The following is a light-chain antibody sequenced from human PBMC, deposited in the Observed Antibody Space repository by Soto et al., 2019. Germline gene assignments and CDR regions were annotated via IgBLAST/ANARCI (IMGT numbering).Light chain of an antibody. Sequence: DIEMTQSPSTLSASVGVRVTITCRATQSLNIWLAWYQQKPGKAPKLLISKASSLESGVPSRFSGSGSGTEFSLTISSLQPDDFATYYCQQYKAYSYTFGQGTKLEMK. CDR2: KAS. J-gene: IGKJ2*01. CDR3: QQYKAYSYT. CDR1: QSLNIW. V-gene: IGKV1-5*03.